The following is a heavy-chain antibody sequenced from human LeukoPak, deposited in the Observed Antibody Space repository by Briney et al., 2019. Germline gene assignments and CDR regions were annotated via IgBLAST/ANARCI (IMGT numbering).Heavy chain of an antibody. CDR1: GGSISSSSYY. J-gene: IGHJ6*03. V-gene: IGHV4-39*07. Sequence: SETLSLTCTVSGGSISSSSYYWGWIRQPPGKGLEWIGSIYYSGSTYYNPSLKSRVNISVDTSKNQFSLKLSSVTAADTAVYYCARDEVGDFWSGYYNYYYYYYMDVWGKGTTVTVSS. D-gene: IGHD3-3*01. CDR3: ARDEVGDFWSGYYNYYYYYYMDV. CDR2: IYYSGST.